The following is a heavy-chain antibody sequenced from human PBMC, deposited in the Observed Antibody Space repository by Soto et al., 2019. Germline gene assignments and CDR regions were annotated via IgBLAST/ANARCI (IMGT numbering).Heavy chain of an antibody. J-gene: IGHJ5*02. CDR3: ARSRIAVAGTNWFDP. D-gene: IGHD6-19*01. Sequence: ASVKVSCKASGYTFTSYGISWVRQAPGQGLEWMGWISAYNGNTNYAQKLQGRVTMTTDTSTSTAYMELRSLRSDDTALYYCARSRIAVAGTNWFDPWGQGTLVTVSS. CDR2: ISAYNGNT. CDR1: GYTFTSYG. V-gene: IGHV1-18*01.